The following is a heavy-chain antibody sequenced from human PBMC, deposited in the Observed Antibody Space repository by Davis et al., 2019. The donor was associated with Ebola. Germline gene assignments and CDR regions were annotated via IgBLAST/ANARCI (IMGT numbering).Heavy chain of an antibody. V-gene: IGHV3-74*01. CDR2: INSDGSST. J-gene: IGHJ6*02. CDR3: AADEGEILWFGELNV. Sequence: PGGSLRLSCAASGFTFSSYWMHWVRQAPGKGLVWVSRINSDGSSTSYADSVKGQFTISRDNAKNTLYLQMNSLRSEDTAVYYCAADEGEILWFGELNVWGQGTTVTVSS. D-gene: IGHD3-10*01. CDR1: GFTFSSYW.